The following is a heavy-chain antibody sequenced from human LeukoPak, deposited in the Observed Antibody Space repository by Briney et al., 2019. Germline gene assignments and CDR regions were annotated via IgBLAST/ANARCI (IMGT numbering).Heavy chain of an antibody. D-gene: IGHD1-26*01. Sequence: GGSLRLSCAASGFTFSSYWMHWVRQAPGKGLVWVSRINTDGSSTSYADSVKGRFTISRDNAKNSLYLQMNSLRAEDTAVYYCARWMGATVPQFDYWGQGTLVTVSS. CDR3: ARWMGATVPQFDY. CDR2: INTDGSST. V-gene: IGHV3-74*01. CDR1: GFTFSSYW. J-gene: IGHJ4*02.